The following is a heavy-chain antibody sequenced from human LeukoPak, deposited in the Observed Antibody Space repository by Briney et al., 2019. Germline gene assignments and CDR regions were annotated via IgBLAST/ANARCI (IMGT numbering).Heavy chain of an antibody. D-gene: IGHD2-15*01. Sequence: GGSLRLSCAASGFTFDDYATHWVRQAPGKGLEWVSGISWNSGSIGYADSVKGRFTISRDNAKNSLYLQMNSLRAEDTALYYYAKDGVHRYCSGGSCHGKFDPWGQGTLVTVSS. CDR2: ISWNSGSI. CDR1: GFTFDDYA. V-gene: IGHV3-9*01. J-gene: IGHJ5*02. CDR3: AKDGVHRYCSGGSCHGKFDP.